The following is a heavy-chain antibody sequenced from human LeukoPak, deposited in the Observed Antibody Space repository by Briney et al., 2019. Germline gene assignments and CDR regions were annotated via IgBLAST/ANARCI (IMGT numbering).Heavy chain of an antibody. J-gene: IGHJ6*03. CDR2: ISSSSSTI. CDR3: ARNRDPPTYYYYYMDV. D-gene: IGHD1-1*01. Sequence: GGSLRLSCVASGFTFSSYSMNWVRQAPGKGLEWVSWISSSSSTIYYAASVKGRFTISRDNAKNSLYLQMNSLRAEDTAVYYCARNRDPPTYYYYYMDVWGKGTTVTVSS. V-gene: IGHV3-48*04. CDR1: GFTFSSYS.